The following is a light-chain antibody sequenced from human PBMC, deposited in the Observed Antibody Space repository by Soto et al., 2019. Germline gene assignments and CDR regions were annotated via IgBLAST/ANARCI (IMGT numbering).Light chain of an antibody. CDR1: SSDVGGYNY. CDR2: DVS. V-gene: IGLV2-14*01. Sequence: QSALTQPASVSGSPGQSITISCTGTSSDVGGYNYVSWYQQHPDKAPKLMIYDVSNRPSGVSNRFSGSKSGNTASLTISGLQAEDEDDYYCSSYTSSSTYVVFGGGTKVTVL. CDR3: SSYTSSSTYVV. J-gene: IGLJ2*01.